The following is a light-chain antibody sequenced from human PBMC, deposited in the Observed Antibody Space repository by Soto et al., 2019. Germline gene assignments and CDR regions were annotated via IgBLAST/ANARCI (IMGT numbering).Light chain of an antibody. CDR2: DVS. J-gene: IGLJ1*01. CDR3: SSYTSSSTLYV. CDR1: SSDVGSYNY. Sequence: ALTHPAYVQRLPRQSRTIFCTATSSDVGSYNYVSWYQQHPGKAPKLMIYDVSKRPAGVSNRFSGSKSGNTASLTICGLQAEDEAEYYCSSYTSSSTLYVFGTGTKVTVL. V-gene: IGLV2-14*01.